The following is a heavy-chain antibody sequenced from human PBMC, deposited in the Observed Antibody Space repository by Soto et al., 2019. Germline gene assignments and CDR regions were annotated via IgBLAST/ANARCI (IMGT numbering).Heavy chain of an antibody. Sequence: EVQLVQSGAEVKKPGESLKISCKGSGYSFTSYWIGWVRQMPGKGLEWLGIIYPGDSDTRYRPSFQGQVPISADKSISTAYLQWSSLKASDTAMHYCARHHVRVSPVDTAMDLSYIDYWGQGTLVTVSS. CDR2: IYPGDSDT. CDR1: GYSFTSYW. CDR3: ARHHVRVSPVDTAMDLSYIDY. V-gene: IGHV5-51*01. J-gene: IGHJ4*02. D-gene: IGHD5-18*01.